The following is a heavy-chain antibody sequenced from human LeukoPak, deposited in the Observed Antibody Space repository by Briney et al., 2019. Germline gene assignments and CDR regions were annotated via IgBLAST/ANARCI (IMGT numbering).Heavy chain of an antibody. J-gene: IGHJ4*02. V-gene: IGHV1-18*04. CDR2: ISAYNGNT. CDR1: GYTFTSYG. Sequence: ASVKLSCKASGYTFTSYGISWVRHAPGQRLEWMGWISAYNGNTNYAQKLQGRVTMTTDTSTSTAYMELRSLRSDDTAVYYCARDCSSTSCYDYWGQGTLVTVSS. D-gene: IGHD2-2*01. CDR3: ARDCSSTSCYDY.